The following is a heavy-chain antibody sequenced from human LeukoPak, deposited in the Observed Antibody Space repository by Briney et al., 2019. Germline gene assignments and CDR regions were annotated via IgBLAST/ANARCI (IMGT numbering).Heavy chain of an antibody. D-gene: IGHD5-18*01. V-gene: IGHV4-39*01. J-gene: IGHJ4*02. CDR1: GGSISSSIYY. CDR3: ARNHTHEGYGYYFDY. Sequence: PSETLSLTCTVSGGSISSSIYYWGWIRQPPGKGLEWIGSIYYSGSTHYNPSLKSQVIISVDTSKNQFSLKLSSVTAADTAVYYCARNHTHEGYGYYFDYWGQGTLITVSS. CDR2: IYYSGST.